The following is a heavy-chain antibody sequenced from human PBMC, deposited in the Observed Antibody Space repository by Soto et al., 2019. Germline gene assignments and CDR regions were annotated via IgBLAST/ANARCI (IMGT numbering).Heavy chain of an antibody. D-gene: IGHD4-17*01. J-gene: IGHJ6*03. CDR1: GGSISSYY. Sequence: PSETLSLTCTVSGGSISSYYWSWIRQPPGKGLEWIGYIYYSGSTNYNPSLKSRVTISVDTSKNQFSLKLSSVTAADTAVYYCARADGDYGDYAHNYYYYMDVWGKGTTVTVS. V-gene: IGHV4-59*08. CDR3: ARADGDYGDYAHNYYYYMDV. CDR2: IYYSGST.